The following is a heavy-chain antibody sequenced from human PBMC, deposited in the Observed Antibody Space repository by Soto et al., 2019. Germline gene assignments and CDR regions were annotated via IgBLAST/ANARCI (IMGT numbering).Heavy chain of an antibody. Sequence: QVQLVQSGAEVKKPVSSVKVSCKASGSTFSTYAISWVRQAPGQGLEWMGGIIPFFGTANYAQRFQGRATITADESTSTAYMELSSLRSEDTAVYYCARYRATAGGAVFDYWGQGTLVTVSS. CDR1: GSTFSTYA. CDR2: IIPFFGTA. D-gene: IGHD1-26*01. CDR3: ARYRATAGGAVFDY. J-gene: IGHJ4*02. V-gene: IGHV1-69*12.